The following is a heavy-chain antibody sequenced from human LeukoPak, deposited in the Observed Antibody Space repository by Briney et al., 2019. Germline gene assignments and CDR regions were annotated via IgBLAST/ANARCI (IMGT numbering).Heavy chain of an antibody. D-gene: IGHD7-27*01. J-gene: IGHJ4*02. V-gene: IGHV1-46*01. CDR2: ITPSDGST. CDR1: GYTFTSYY. CDR3: ARAGTAWGLRSNFDC. Sequence: ASVTVSCKASGYTFTSYYIHWVRQAPGQGLEWMGIITPSDGSTSYAQKFQGRVTMTGDTSTSTAYMELRSLRSEDTAVYYCARAGTAWGLRSNFDCWGRGTRVTVSS.